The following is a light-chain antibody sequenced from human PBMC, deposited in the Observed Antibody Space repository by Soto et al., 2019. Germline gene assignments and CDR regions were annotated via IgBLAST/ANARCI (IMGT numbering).Light chain of an antibody. V-gene: IGLV2-14*01. CDR2: KVT. CDR3: ASSTSDSLYV. Sequence: QSVLTQPASVSGSPGQSITIPCTGTSSDVGGNKYVSWYQQYPGKVPKLLINKVTNRPSGVSYRFSGSKSGNTASLTISALLAEDEADYFCASSTSDSLYVFGTGTKVTVL. J-gene: IGLJ1*01. CDR1: SSDVGGNKY.